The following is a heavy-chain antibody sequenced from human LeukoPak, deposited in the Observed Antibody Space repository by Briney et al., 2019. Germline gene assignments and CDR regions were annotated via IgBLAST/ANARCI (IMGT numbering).Heavy chain of an antibody. D-gene: IGHD2-15*01. J-gene: IGHJ5*02. Sequence: PSETLSLTCTVSGGSISSSSYYWGWIRQPPGKGLEWIGSIYYSGSTYYNPSLKSRVTISVDTSKNQFSLKLSSVTAADTAVYYCARGVVVVAAANWFDPWGQGTLVIVSS. V-gene: IGHV4-39*01. CDR2: IYYSGST. CDR3: ARGVVVVAAANWFDP. CDR1: GGSISSSSYY.